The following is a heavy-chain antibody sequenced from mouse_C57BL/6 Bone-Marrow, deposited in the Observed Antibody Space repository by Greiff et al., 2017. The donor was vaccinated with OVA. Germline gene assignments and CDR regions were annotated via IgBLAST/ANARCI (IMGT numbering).Heavy chain of an antibody. J-gene: IGHJ3*01. CDR2: IYAGDGDT. CDR3: ARSGGWLLRGFAY. Sequence: QVQLQQSGPELVKPGASVKISCKASGYAFSSSWMNWVKQRPGKGLEWIGRIYAGDGDTNYNGKFKGKATLTEDKSSSTAYMQLSSLTAEDSAVYFCARSGGWLLRGFAYWGQGTLVAVSA. V-gene: IGHV1-82*01. D-gene: IGHD2-3*01. CDR1: GYAFSSSW.